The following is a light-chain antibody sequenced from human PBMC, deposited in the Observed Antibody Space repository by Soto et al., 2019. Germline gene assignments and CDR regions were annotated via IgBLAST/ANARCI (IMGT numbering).Light chain of an antibody. Sequence: EIVMTQSPAPLSVSPGERATLSCGASQGVSSNLAWYQKKPGQAPRLLIYGASTRATGIPARFSGSESGTEFTLTISSLQSEGFAFYYCQQYNNWLLITFGQGTRLES. CDR1: QGVSSN. V-gene: IGKV3-15*01. J-gene: IGKJ5*01. CDR3: QQYNNWLLIT. CDR2: GAS.